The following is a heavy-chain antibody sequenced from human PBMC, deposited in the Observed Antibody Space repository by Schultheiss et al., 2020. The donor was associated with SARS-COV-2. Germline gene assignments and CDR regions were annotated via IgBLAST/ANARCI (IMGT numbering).Heavy chain of an antibody. V-gene: IGHV3-11*06. Sequence: DSLKGRFTISRDSAKKSLYLQMNSLRAEDTAVYYCARDPRGAYDSSGYCDYWGQGTQVTVSS. CDR3: ARDPRGAYDSSGYCDY. J-gene: IGHJ4*02. D-gene: IGHD3-22*01.